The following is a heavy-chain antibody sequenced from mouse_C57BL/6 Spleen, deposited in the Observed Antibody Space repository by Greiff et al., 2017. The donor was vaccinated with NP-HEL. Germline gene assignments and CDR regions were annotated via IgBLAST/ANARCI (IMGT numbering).Heavy chain of an antibody. CDR2: IDPSDSYT. CDR3: ARNYYGSSYDAMDY. D-gene: IGHD1-1*01. CDR1: GYTFTSYW. Sequence: VQLQQPGAELVKPGASVKLSCKASGYTFTSYWMQWVKQRPGQGLEWIGEIDPSDSYTNSNQKFKGKATLTVDTSSSTAYMQLSSLTSEDSAVYYCARNYYGSSYDAMDYWGQGTSVTVSS. V-gene: IGHV1-50*01. J-gene: IGHJ4*01.